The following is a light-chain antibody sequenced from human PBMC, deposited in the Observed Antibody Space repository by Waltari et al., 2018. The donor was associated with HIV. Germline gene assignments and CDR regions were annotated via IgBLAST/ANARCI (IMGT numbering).Light chain of an antibody. J-gene: IGLJ2*01. V-gene: IGLV3-1*01. CDR3: QAWTSPGSI. CDR1: DLGHNH. Sequence: SYEWSQPPSVSVSAGQTVTITCSGDDLGHNHVYWYQQRPGQSPVLVMSQNNKRPSAIPERFSGSKSGNTATLTISGAQTLDEATYYCQAWTSPGSIFGGGTTLTVL. CDR2: QNN.